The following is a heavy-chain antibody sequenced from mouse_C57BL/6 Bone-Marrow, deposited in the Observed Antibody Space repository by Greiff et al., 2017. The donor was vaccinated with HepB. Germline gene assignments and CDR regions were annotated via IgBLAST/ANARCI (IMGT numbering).Heavy chain of an antibody. V-gene: IGHV1-18*01. D-gene: IGHD1-1*01. CDR3: ARSYGSSRYYAMDY. J-gene: IGHJ4*01. CDR2: INPNNGGT. Sequence: EVKLMESGPELVKPGASVKIPCKASGYTFTDYNMDWVKQSHGKSLEWIGDINPNNGGTIYNQKFKGKATLTVDKSSSTAYMALRSLTSEDTAVYYCARSYGSSRYYAMDYWGQGTSVTVSS. CDR1: GYTFTDYN.